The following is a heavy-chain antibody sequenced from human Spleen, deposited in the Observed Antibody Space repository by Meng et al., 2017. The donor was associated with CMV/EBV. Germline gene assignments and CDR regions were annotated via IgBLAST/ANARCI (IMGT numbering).Heavy chain of an antibody. Sequence: GESLKISCAASGFTFSDYYMNWIRQAPGKGLEWVSFISSSGGTIYNADSVKGRFTISRDNAKNSLYLQMNSLRAEDTAVYYCAKSPFCSSSTCYKGFDFWGQGTLVTVSS. D-gene: IGHD2-2*02. CDR1: GFTFSDYY. V-gene: IGHV3-11*04. CDR2: ISSSGGTI. CDR3: AKSPFCSSSTCYKGFDF. J-gene: IGHJ4*02.